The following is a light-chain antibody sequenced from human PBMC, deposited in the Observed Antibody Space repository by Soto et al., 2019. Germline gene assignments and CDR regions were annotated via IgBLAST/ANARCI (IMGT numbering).Light chain of an antibody. CDR1: QSVSSSY. Sequence: EIVLTQSPGTLSLPPGERVTLSCRASQSVSSSYLGWFQQRPGQAPRLLIYDTSNRATGIPDRFSGSGSGTDFTLTISRLEPEDFAVYYCHQYSGPPYTVGQGTKLEIK. CDR3: HQYSGPPYT. CDR2: DTS. J-gene: IGKJ2*01. V-gene: IGKV3-20*01.